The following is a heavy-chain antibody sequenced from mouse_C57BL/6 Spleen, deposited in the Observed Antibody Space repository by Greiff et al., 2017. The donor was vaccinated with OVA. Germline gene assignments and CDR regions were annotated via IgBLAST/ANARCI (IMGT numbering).Heavy chain of an antibody. J-gene: IGHJ4*01. D-gene: IGHD2-1*01. V-gene: IGHV7-3*01. CDR3: ARYMVTFYAMDY. CDR2: IRNKANGYTT. CDR1: GFTFTDYY. Sequence: DVQLVESGGGLVQPGGSLSLSCAASGFTFTDYYMSWVRQPPGKALEWLGFIRNKANGYTTEYSASVKGRFTISRDNSQSILYLQMNALRAEDSATYYCARYMVTFYAMDYWGQGTSVTVSS.